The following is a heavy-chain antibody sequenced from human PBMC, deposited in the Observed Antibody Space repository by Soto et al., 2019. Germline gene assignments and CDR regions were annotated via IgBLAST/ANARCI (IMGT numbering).Heavy chain of an antibody. CDR1: GYTFTGYY. Sequence: RASVKVSCKASGYTFTGYYMHWVRQAPGQGLEWMGWINPNSGGTNYAQKFQGRVTMTRDTSISTAYMELSRLRSDDTAVYYCASRRVEQLVDYYYYGMDVWGQGTTVTVSS. D-gene: IGHD6-6*01. V-gene: IGHV1-2*02. CDR2: INPNSGGT. CDR3: ASRRVEQLVDYYYYGMDV. J-gene: IGHJ6*02.